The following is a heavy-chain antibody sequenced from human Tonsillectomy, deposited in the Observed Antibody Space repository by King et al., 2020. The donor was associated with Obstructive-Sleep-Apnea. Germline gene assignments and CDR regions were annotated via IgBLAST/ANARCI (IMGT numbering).Heavy chain of an antibody. D-gene: IGHD3-22*01. Sequence: VQLVESGGGLVKPGESLRVSCEASGFTFNSYSMNWVRQAPGKGLEWVSSISSSSSSYIYYADSVKGRFTISRDNGNNSLYLQMNSLRAEDTAVYYCARALWYYYDSSGNDAFDIWGQGTKVTVSS. CDR1: GFTFNSYS. J-gene: IGHJ3*02. CDR2: ISSSSSSYI. CDR3: ARALWYYYDSSGNDAFDI. V-gene: IGHV3-21*01.